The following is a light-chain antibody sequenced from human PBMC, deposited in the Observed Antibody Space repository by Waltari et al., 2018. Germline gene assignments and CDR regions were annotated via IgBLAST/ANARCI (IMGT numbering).Light chain of an antibody. CDR3: NSYAGSSSWV. J-gene: IGLJ3*02. CDR1: SSDVGFYNY. CDR2: DVS. V-gene: IGLV2-14*01. Sequence: QSALTQPASVSGSPGQSITISCTGTSSDVGFYNYVSWYQQHPGKAPKLMIYDVSERPSGVSNRFPGSKSGNTASLTISGLQADDEADYYCNSYAGSSSWVFGGGTKLTVL.